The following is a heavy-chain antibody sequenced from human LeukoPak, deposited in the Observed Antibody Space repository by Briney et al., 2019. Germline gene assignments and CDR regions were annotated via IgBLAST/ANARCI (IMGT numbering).Heavy chain of an antibody. J-gene: IGHJ4*02. CDR3: AKDVCGGDCYSFDY. D-gene: IGHD2-21*02. V-gene: IGHV3-30*02. Sequence: GGSLRLSCAASGFTFSSDWMHWVRQAPGKGLEWVAFIRYDGSNKYYADSVKGRFTISRDNSKNTLYLQMNSLRAEDTAVYYCAKDVCGGDCYSFDYWGQGTLVTVSS. CDR2: IRYDGSNK. CDR1: GFTFSSDW.